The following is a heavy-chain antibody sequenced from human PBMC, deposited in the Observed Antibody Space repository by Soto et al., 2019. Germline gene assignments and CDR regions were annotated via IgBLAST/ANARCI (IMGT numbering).Heavy chain of an antibody. Sequence: QVQLVQSGAEVKKPGASVKVSCKASGYPFSSFAMHWVRQAPGQRLEWMGWINAGNDNTKYSQKFQGRVTTTRDTSANTVYMELSSLRSEDTSVYYFARGGGSFPYFDSWGQGTLVTVSS. J-gene: IGHJ4*02. CDR3: ARGGGSFPYFDS. CDR1: GYPFSSFA. D-gene: IGHD1-26*01. V-gene: IGHV1-3*01. CDR2: INAGNDNT.